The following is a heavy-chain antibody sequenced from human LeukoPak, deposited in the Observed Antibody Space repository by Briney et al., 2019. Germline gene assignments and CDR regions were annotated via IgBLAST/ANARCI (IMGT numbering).Heavy chain of an antibody. CDR2: IYYSGST. D-gene: IGHD6-19*01. CDR3: ARHYFLWGYSSGLSYFDY. J-gene: IGHJ4*02. Sequence: ASETLSLTCAVYGGSFSGYYWGWIRQPPGKGLEWIGSIYYSGSTYYNPSLKSRVTISVDTSKNQFSLKLSSVTAADTAVYYCARHYFLWGYSSGLSYFDYWGQGTLVTVSS. V-gene: IGHV4-39*01. CDR1: GGSFSGYY.